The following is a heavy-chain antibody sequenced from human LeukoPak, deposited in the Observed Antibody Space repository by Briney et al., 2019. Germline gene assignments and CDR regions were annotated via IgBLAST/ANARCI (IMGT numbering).Heavy chain of an antibody. Sequence: GGSLRVSCEASGFTFNTFAMSWVRQAPGKGLESVSTINANSGTTSYAASVRGRFTISRDNFKNTLYLQLNTLRAEDTALYYCAKPISGGLAVTADWFDPWGQGTLVVVSS. CDR1: GFTFNTFA. V-gene: IGHV3-23*01. J-gene: IGHJ5*01. CDR2: INANSGTT. D-gene: IGHD6-19*01. CDR3: AKPISGGLAVTADWFDP.